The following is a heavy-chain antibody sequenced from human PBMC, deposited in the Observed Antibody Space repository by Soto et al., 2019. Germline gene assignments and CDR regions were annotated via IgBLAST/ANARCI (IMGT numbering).Heavy chain of an antibody. CDR3: ARVGVGTTWDY. Sequence: SETLSLTCAVYGGSFSGHYWTWIRQPPGKGLEWIGESNDSGSAQYTPSLKSRVTISIDTSKNQFSLKLRSVTAADTAVYYCARVGVGTTWDYWGQGTLVTVSS. CDR2: SNDSGSA. CDR1: GGSFSGHY. V-gene: IGHV4-34*01. J-gene: IGHJ4*02. D-gene: IGHD1-26*01.